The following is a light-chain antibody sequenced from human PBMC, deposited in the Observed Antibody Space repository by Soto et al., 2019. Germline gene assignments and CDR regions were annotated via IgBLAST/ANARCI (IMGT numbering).Light chain of an antibody. V-gene: IGLV4-69*01. CDR3: PTWGNGIHVV. J-gene: IGLJ2*01. CDR2: LNSDGSH. CDR1: SGHSSYA. Sequence: QLVLTQSPSASASLGASVKLTCTLRSGHSSYAIAWHQQQPEKGPRYLMKLNSDGSHSKGDGIPDRFSGSSSGAERYLTISSLQSEDEADYYCPTWGNGIHVVFGGGTKVTVL.